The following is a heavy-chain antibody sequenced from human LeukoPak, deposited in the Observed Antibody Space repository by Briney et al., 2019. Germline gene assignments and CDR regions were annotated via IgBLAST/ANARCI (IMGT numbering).Heavy chain of an antibody. CDR2: ISAYNGNT. CDR3: ARVIPYDFWSGYYLDY. V-gene: IGHV1-18*01. Sequence: ASVEVSCKASGYTFTSYGISWVRQAPGQGLEWMGWISAYNGNTNYAQKLQGRVTMTTDTSTSTAYMELRSLRSDDTAVYYCARVIPYDFWSGYYLDYWGQGTLVTVSS. J-gene: IGHJ4*02. CDR1: GYTFTSYG. D-gene: IGHD3-3*01.